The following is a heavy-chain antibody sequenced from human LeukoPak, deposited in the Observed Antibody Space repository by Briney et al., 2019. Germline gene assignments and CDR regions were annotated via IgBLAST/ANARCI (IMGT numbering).Heavy chain of an antibody. D-gene: IGHD5-12*01. CDR1: GYTFTGCY. V-gene: IGHV1-2*02. J-gene: IGHJ6*03. CDR3: ARVKSGYSGYDWASYYYYMDV. Sequence: ASVKVSCKASGYTFTGCYMHWVRQAPGQGLEWMGWINPNSGGTNYAQKFQGRVTMTRDTSISTAYMELSRLRSDDTAVYYCARVKSGYSGYDWASYYYYMDVGGKGTRVTVS. CDR2: INPNSGGT.